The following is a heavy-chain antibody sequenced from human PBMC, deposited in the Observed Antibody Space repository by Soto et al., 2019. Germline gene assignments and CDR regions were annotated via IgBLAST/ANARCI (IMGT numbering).Heavy chain of an antibody. CDR3: ATSQKGYNWNYFDH. CDR2: VFYTGFT. Sequence: PSETLSLTCSISEGSISTYYWTWIRQSPGKGLEWIGSVFYTGFTSYNPSLEGRVSVSVDTSKNQFSLKVSGVSAADTAVYYCATSQKGYNWNYFDHWGQGALVTV. CDR1: EGSISTYY. J-gene: IGHJ4*02. D-gene: IGHD1-20*01. V-gene: IGHV4-59*04.